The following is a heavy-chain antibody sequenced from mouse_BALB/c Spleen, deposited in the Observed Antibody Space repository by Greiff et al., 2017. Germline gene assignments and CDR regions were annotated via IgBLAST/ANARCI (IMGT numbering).Heavy chain of an antibody. CDR1: GYTFTSYY. J-gene: IGHJ2*01. CDR2: IYPGDGST. V-gene: IGHV1S56*01. Sequence: QVQLQQSGPELVKPGASVKMSCKASGYTFTSYYIHWVKQRPGQGLEWIGWIYPGDGSTKYNEKFKGKTTLTADKSSSTAYMLLSSLTSEDSAIYFCALTGPYYFDYWGQGTTLTVSS. D-gene: IGHD4-1*01. CDR3: ALTGPYYFDY.